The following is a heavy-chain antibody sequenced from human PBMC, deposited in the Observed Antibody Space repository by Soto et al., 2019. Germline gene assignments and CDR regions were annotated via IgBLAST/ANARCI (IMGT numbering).Heavy chain of an antibody. CDR3: ARPYGDYWAHFDY. Sequence: SVKVSCKASGDTFSSYAISWVRQAPGQGLEWMGGIIPIFGTANYAQKFQGRVTITADESTSTAYMELSSLRSDDTAVYYCARPYGDYWAHFDYWGQGTLVTVSS. V-gene: IGHV1-69*13. CDR2: IIPIFGTA. D-gene: IGHD4-17*01. J-gene: IGHJ4*02. CDR1: GDTFSSYA.